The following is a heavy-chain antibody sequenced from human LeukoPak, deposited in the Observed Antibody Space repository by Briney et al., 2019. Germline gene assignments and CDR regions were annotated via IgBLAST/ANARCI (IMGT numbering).Heavy chain of an antibody. CDR2: ISSSSSYI. Sequence: GGSLRLSCAASGFTFSSYSMYWVRQAPGKGLEWVSSISSSSSYIYYADSVKGRFTISRDNSKNTLYLQMNSLRAEDTAVYYCAAVVTATFFDYWGQGTLVTVSS. J-gene: IGHJ4*02. CDR1: GFTFSSYS. V-gene: IGHV3-21*04. D-gene: IGHD2-21*02. CDR3: AAVVTATFFDY.